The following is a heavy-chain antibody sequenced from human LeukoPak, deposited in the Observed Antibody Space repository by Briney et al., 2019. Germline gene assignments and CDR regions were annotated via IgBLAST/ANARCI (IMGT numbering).Heavy chain of an antibody. CDR2: IYYSGST. D-gene: IGHD3-10*01. CDR3: ARSTMVRGVIVY. Sequence: PSETLSLTCTVSSGSISSYYWSWIRQPPGKGLEWIGYIYYSGSTNYNPSLKSRVTIPVDTSKNQFSLKLSSVTAADTAVYYCARSTMVRGVIVYWGQGTLVTVSS. J-gene: IGHJ4*02. V-gene: IGHV4-59*12. CDR1: SGSISSYY.